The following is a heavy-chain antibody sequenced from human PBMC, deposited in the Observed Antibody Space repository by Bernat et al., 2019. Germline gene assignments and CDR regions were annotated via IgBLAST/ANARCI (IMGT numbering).Heavy chain of an antibody. CDR3: ARAYYYDSSGVDY. CDR2: ISYDGSNK. CDR1: GFTFSSYA. Sequence: QVQLVESGGGVVQPGRSLRLSCAASGFTFSSYAMHWVRQAPGKGLGWVAVISYDGSNKYYADSVKGRFTISRDNSKNTLYLQMNSLRAEDTAVYYCARAYYYDSSGVDYWGQGTLVTVSS. D-gene: IGHD3-22*01. V-gene: IGHV3-30-3*01. J-gene: IGHJ4*02.